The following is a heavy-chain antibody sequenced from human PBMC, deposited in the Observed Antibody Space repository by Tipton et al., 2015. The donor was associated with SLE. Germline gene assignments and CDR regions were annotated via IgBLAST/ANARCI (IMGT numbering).Heavy chain of an antibody. CDR2: INHSGST. J-gene: IGHJ2*01. Sequence: LSLTCTVSGGSISSSSYYWGWIRQPPGKGLEWIGEINHSGSTNYNPSLKSRVTISVDKSKNQFSLKLSSVTAADTAVYYCARDLITGNVWYFDLWGRGTLVTVSS. V-gene: IGHV4-39*07. D-gene: IGHD1-20*01. CDR3: ARDLITGNVWYFDL. CDR1: GGSISSSSYY.